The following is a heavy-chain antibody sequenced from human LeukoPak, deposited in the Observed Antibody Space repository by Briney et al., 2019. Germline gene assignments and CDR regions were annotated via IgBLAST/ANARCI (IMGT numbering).Heavy chain of an antibody. CDR2: LTGSGGNT. V-gene: IGHV3-23*01. J-gene: IGHJ5*02. CDR3: ARSRGPGSHWFDP. D-gene: IGHD3-10*01. Sequence: GGSLRLSCAASGFTFSSYAMSWVRQAPGKGLEWVSGLTGSGGNTYYADSVKGRFTISRDNSKNTLWLQMNNLRAEDTALYFCARSRGPGSHWFDPWGQGALVTVSS. CDR1: GFTFSSYA.